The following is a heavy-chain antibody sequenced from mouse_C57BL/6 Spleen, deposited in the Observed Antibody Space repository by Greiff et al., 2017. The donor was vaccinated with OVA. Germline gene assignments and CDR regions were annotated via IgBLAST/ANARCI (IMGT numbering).Heavy chain of an antibody. CDR2: IYPGDGDT. V-gene: IGHV1-82*01. Sequence: VQLQESGPELVKPGASVKISCKASGYAFSSSWMNWVKQRPGKGPEWIGRIYPGDGDTNYNGKFKGKATLTADKSSSTAYMQLSSLTSEDSAVYFCARSITTVVANDYWGQGTTLTVSS. CDR1: GYAFSSSW. CDR3: ARSITTVVANDY. J-gene: IGHJ2*01. D-gene: IGHD1-1*01.